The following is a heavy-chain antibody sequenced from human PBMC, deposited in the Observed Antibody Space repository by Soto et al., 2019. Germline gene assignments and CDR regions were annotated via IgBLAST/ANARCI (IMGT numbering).Heavy chain of an antibody. CDR1: GFTFSNYA. Sequence: EVQLVESGGALVQPGGCLRLSCAASGFTFSNYAMNWVRQAPGKGLEWVSYISTGDSPIYYADSVKGRFTISRDNAKKSLYLQMISLRAEDTAVYYCATVCRFCSGSNSLYWGRGTLVTVSS. V-gene: IGHV3-48*01. J-gene: IGHJ4*02. CDR3: ATVCRFCSGSNSLY. D-gene: IGHD2-15*01. CDR2: ISTGDSPI.